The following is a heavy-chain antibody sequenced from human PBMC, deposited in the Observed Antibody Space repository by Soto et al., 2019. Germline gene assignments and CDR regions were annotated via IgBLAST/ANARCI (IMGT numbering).Heavy chain of an antibody. Sequence: ASVKVSCKASGYTFTSYAMHWVRQAPGQRLEWMGWINAGNGNTKYSRKFQGRVTITRDTSASTAYMELSSLRSEDTAVYYCANALGLYYFDYCGQGTLVTVSS. V-gene: IGHV1-3*01. D-gene: IGHD3-16*01. J-gene: IGHJ4*02. CDR2: INAGNGNT. CDR3: ANALGLYYFDY. CDR1: GYTFTSYA.